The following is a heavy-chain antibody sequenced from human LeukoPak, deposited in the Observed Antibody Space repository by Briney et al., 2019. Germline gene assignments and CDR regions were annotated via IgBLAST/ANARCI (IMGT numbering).Heavy chain of an antibody. CDR2: IYGTGNI. J-gene: IGHJ6*02. V-gene: IGHV3-53*04. CDR1: GVNVNTNY. D-gene: IGHD2-15*01. Sequence: GGSLRLSCAASGVNVNTNYMSWVRQAPGKGLEWVSVIYGTGNIYYTDSVKGRFTTSRHIPRNTFYLQMNSLRPDDTAVYYCARGGGGRLSYYYAMDVWGQGTTVTVSS. CDR3: ARGGGGRLSYYYAMDV.